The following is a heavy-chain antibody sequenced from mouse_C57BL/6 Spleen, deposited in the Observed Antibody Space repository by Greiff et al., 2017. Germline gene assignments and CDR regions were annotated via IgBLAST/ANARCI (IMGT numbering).Heavy chain of an antibody. D-gene: IGHD2-4*01. V-gene: IGHV1-52*01. CDR2: IDPSDSET. CDR1: GYTFTSYW. CDR3: ARDYDYDVLDY. J-gene: IGHJ2*01. Sequence: VQLQQPGAELVRPGSSVKLSCKASGYTFTSYWMHWVKQRPIQGLEWIGNIDPSDSETHYNQKFKDKATLTVDKSSSTAYMQLSSLTSEDSVVYYCARDYDYDVLDYWGQGTTLTVSS.